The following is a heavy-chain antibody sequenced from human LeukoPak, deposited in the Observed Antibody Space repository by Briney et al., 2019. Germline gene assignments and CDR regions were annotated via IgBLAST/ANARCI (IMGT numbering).Heavy chain of an antibody. CDR2: LSDSGRDT. J-gene: IGHJ6*02. CDR1: GFTFSNYA. V-gene: IGHV3-23*01. Sequence: GGSLRLSCAASGFTFSNYAISWVRQAPGEGLDWVSTLSDSGRDTYYADSVKGRFTISRDSSKNTLYLQMTSLRVEDTATYYCAKVPYSDYGSGRPPFMDVWGQGTTVAVSS. CDR3: AKVPYSDYGSGRPPFMDV. D-gene: IGHD3-10*01.